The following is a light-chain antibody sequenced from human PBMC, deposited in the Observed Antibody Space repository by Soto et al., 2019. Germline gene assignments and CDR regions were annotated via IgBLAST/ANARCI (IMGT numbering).Light chain of an antibody. J-gene: IGKJ4*01. CDR2: AAS. Sequence: IQITQSPATLSGSVGDRVTITCRASQTISSWLAWYQQKQGKAPKLLIYAASTLHRGVPSRFSGSVSGTDFTLTISSLQHEDFATYYCLQDYNYPLPFGGGTTVDI. CDR3: LQDYNYPLP. CDR1: QTISSW. V-gene: IGKV1-6*01.